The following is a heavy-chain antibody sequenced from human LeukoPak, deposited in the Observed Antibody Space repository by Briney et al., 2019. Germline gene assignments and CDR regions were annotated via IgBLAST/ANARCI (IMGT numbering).Heavy chain of an antibody. CDR3: ARDLSYGDYEYYYGMDV. CDR1: GFTFSSYA. J-gene: IGHJ6*02. V-gene: IGHV3-30-3*01. D-gene: IGHD4-17*01. CDR2: ISYDGSNK. Sequence: PGGSLRLSCAASGFTFSSYAMHWVRQAPGKGLEWVAVISYDGSNKYYADSVKGRFTISRDNSKNTLYLQMNSLRAEDTAAYYCARDLSYGDYEYYYGMDVWGQGTTVTVSS.